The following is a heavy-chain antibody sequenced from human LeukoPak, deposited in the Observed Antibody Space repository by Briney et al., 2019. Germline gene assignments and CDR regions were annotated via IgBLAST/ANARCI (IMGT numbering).Heavy chain of an antibody. Sequence: ETLSLTCAVYGGSFSGYYWSWIRQAPGKGLEWVSSISSSSSYIYYADSVKGRFTISRDNAENSVYLQMNSLRAEDTAVYYCARHSDYDILTGPNDYWGQGTLVTVSS. CDR3: ARHSDYDILTGPNDY. J-gene: IGHJ4*02. CDR2: ISSSSSYI. CDR1: GGSFSGYY. V-gene: IGHV3-21*01. D-gene: IGHD3-9*01.